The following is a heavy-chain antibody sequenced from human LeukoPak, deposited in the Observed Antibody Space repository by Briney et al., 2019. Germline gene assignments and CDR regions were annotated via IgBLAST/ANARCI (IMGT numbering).Heavy chain of an antibody. J-gene: IGHJ4*02. V-gene: IGHV3-13*04. CDR2: IGTSGDT. Sequence: GGSLRLSCAASGFTFGSYDMHWVRQGTGKGLEWVSSIGTSGDTYYPGSVKGLFTISREDAKNSLYLQMNSLRAEDTAVYYCARSRGVNYGAIDYWGQGTLVTASS. D-gene: IGHD4-17*01. CDR1: GFTFGSYD. CDR3: ARSRGVNYGAIDY.